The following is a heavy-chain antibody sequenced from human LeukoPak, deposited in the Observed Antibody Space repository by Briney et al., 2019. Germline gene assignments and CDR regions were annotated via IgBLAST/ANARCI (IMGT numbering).Heavy chain of an antibody. V-gene: IGHV3-21*01. CDR2: ISSSSSYI. Sequence: GGSLRLSCAASGFTFSSYSMNWVRQAPGKGLEWVSSISSSSSYIYYADSVKGRFTISRDNAKNSLYLQMNSLRAEDTAVYYCARFSSGWYETAYYYYGMDVWGQGTTVTVSS. CDR3: ARFSSGWYETAYYYYGMDV. J-gene: IGHJ6*02. CDR1: GFTFSSYS. D-gene: IGHD6-19*01.